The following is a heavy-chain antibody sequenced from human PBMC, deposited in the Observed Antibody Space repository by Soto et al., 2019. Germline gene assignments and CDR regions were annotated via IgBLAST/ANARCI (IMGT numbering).Heavy chain of an antibody. J-gene: IGHJ6*02. CDR2: ISSSGSTI. Sequence: EVPLVESGGGLVQPGGSLRLSCAASGFTFSSYEMNWVRQAPGKGLAWVSYISSSGSTIYYPDSVNGRFTISRDNAKNSPYLHLNSLRAQDTAVYYCARHPQASKYYCYGMDVWGRGPTVTVS. CDR1: GFTFSSYE. V-gene: IGHV3-48*03. CDR3: ARHPQASKYYCYGMDV.